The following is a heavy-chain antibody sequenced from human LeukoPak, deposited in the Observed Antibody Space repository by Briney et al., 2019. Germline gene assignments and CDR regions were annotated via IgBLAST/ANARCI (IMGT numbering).Heavy chain of an antibody. V-gene: IGHV3-21*01. J-gene: IGHJ4*02. CDR3: ARDFVDYYYDSSGYYTPDY. Sequence: PGGSLRLSCAASGFTFSTYTMNWVRQAPGKGLEWVSSISTSSSSKNYAGSLKGRSTISRDNAKNSLYLQMNSLRAEDTAVYYCARDFVDYYYDSSGYYTPDYWGQGTLVTVSS. D-gene: IGHD3-22*01. CDR1: GFTFSTYT. CDR2: ISTSSSSK.